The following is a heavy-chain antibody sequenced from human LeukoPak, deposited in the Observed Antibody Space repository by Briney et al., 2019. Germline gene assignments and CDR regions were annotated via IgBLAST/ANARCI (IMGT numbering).Heavy chain of an antibody. Sequence: ASVKVSCKASGYTFTNFAMNWVRQAPGQGLGWMGWINTNTGNPTYAQGFTGRFVFSLDTSVSTAYLQISSLKAEDTAVYYCARGGIGITGDPHFDYWGQGTLVTVSS. D-gene: IGHD7-27*01. CDR1: GYTFTNFA. CDR3: ARGGIGITGDPHFDY. J-gene: IGHJ4*02. CDR2: INTNTGNP. V-gene: IGHV7-4-1*02.